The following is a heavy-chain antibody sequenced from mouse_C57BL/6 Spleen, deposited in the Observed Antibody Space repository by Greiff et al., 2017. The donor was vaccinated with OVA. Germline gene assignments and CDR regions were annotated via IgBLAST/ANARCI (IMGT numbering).Heavy chain of an antibody. J-gene: IGHJ2*01. V-gene: IGHV1-52*01. CDR2: IDPSDSET. CDR3: ARSFLTVVATSPVDY. Sequence: QVQLQQPGAELVRPGSSVKLSCKASGYTFTSYWMHWVKQRPIQGLEWIGNIDPSDSETHYNQKFKDKATLTVDKSSSTAYMQLSSLTSEDSAVYYCARSFLTVVATSPVDYWGQGTTLTVSS. CDR1: GYTFTSYW. D-gene: IGHD1-1*01.